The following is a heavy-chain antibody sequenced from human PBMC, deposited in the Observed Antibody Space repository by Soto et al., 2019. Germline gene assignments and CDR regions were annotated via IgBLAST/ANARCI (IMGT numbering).Heavy chain of an antibody. CDR1: GESITTSNW. Sequence: SETLSLTCTVSGESITTSNWWSWVRQPPGGGLEWIGEIYHRGTTNYNPSLKSRATISLDKSKNQFSLKVKSVTAADTAMYYCTRGDAAVXGDLYWGQGILVTVSS. D-gene: IGHD6-19*01. V-gene: IGHV4-4*02. CDR3: TRGDAAVXGDLY. J-gene: IGHJ4*02. CDR2: IYHRGTT.